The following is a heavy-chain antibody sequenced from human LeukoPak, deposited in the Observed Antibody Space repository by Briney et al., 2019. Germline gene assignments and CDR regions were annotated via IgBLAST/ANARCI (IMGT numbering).Heavy chain of an antibody. CDR3: ARSYSSGWYGAFDI. D-gene: IGHD6-19*01. CDR1: GGSVNSETYC. V-gene: IGHV4-61*01. J-gene: IGHJ3*02. Sequence: SETLSLTCTVSGGSVNSETYCWTWIRQPPGKGLEWIGFVCYTGSTNYNPSLKSRVTISVDTSKNQFSLRLSSVTAADTAVYYCARSYSSGWYGAFDIWGQGTMVTVSS. CDR2: VCYTGST.